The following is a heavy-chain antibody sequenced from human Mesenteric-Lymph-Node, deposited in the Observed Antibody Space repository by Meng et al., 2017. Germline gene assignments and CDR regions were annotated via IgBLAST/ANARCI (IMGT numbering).Heavy chain of an antibody. D-gene: IGHD4-11*01. Sequence: GGSLRLSCAASGFTFSNAWMSWVRQAPGKGLEWVGRIKSKTDGGTTDYAAPVKGRFTISRDDSKNTLYLQMNSLKTEDTAVYSCTSTTVSVSYYYGMDVWGQGTTVTVSS. J-gene: IGHJ6*02. CDR2: IKSKTDGGTT. V-gene: IGHV3-15*01. CDR1: GFTFSNAW. CDR3: TSTTVSVSYYYGMDV.